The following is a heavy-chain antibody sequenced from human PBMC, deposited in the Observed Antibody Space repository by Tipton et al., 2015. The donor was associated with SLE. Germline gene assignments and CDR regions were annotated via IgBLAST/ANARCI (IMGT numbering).Heavy chain of an antibody. J-gene: IGHJ3*02. CDR2: INPSGGST. CDR1: GYTFTSYY. Sequence: QSGAEVKKPGASVKVSCKASGYTFTSYYMHWVRQAPGQGLEWMGIINPSGGSTSYAQKFQGRVTMTRDTSTSTVYMELSSLRSEDTAVYYCARDNRFRITIFGVVIIPAAFDIWGQGTMVTVSS. D-gene: IGHD3-3*01. V-gene: IGHV1-46*01. CDR3: ARDNRFRITIFGVVIIPAAFDI.